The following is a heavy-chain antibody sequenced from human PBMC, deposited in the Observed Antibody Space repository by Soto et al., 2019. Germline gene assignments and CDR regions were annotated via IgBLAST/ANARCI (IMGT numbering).Heavy chain of an antibody. CDR2: MNPNSGNT. J-gene: IGHJ4*02. D-gene: IGHD2-15*01. CDR3: ASIRYCSGGSGDSLDY. V-gene: IGHV1-8*01. Sequence: QVQLVQSGAEVKKPGASVKVSCKASGYTFTSSDINWVRQATGQGLEWMGWMNPNSGNTGYAQKFQGRVTMTRNTSISTAYMELSSLRYEDTAVYYCASIRYCSGGSGDSLDYWGQGTLVTVSS. CDR1: GYTFTSSD.